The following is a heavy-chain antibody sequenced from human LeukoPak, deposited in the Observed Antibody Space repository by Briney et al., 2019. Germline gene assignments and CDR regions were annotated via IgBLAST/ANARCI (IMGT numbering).Heavy chain of an antibody. Sequence: PGGSLRLSCAASGFTFSNHAMNWVRQAPGKGLEWVAVISYNGNDKYYADSVKGRFTISRDNSENTLYLQMNSLRAEDTAVYYCARERSSSWSSYYFDYWGQGTLVTVSS. J-gene: IGHJ4*02. CDR2: ISYNGNDK. V-gene: IGHV3-30-3*01. CDR1: GFTFSNHA. D-gene: IGHD6-13*01. CDR3: ARERSSSWSSYYFDY.